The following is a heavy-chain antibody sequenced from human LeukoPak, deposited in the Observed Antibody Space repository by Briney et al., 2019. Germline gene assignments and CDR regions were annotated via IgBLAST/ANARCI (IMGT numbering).Heavy chain of an antibody. Sequence: GGYLRLSCAASGFTLSGYFMNWLRQAPGKGLEWVSCIGNNGVAIYYADSVKGRFTISRDNAKNSLYLQMNSLRAEDTAVYYCARDGAVTNNWGQGTLVTVSS. V-gene: IGHV3-11*04. CDR2: IGNNGVAI. J-gene: IGHJ4*02. CDR1: GFTLSGYF. CDR3: ARDGAVTNN. D-gene: IGHD4-17*01.